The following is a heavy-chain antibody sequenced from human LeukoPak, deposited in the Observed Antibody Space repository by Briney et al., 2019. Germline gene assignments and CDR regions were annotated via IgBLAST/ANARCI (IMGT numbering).Heavy chain of an antibody. CDR1: GFTLSSYW. V-gene: IGHV3-11*01. D-gene: IGHD5-12*01. Sequence: GGSLRLSCAASGFTLSSYWMSWIRQAPGKGLEWVSYISSSGSTIYYADSVKGRFTISRDNAKNSLYLQMNSLRAEDTAVYYCARDPRDGYNQLGYFDYWGQGTLVTVSS. CDR3: ARDPRDGYNQLGYFDY. J-gene: IGHJ4*02. CDR2: ISSSGSTI.